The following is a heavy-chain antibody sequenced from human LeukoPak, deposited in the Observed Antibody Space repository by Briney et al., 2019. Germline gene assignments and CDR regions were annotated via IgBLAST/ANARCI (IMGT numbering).Heavy chain of an antibody. V-gene: IGHV1-2*02. D-gene: IGHD3-10*01. CDR2: INPNSGDN. Sequence: ASVKVSCKASGYGFSDYYMHWVRQAPGQGLEYMGWINPNSGDNSCAQKFQGRVSMTRDTSITTLYMELTSLRSDDTAVYYCASVTMVRGPHFDYWGQGTLVTVSS. CDR1: GYGFSDYY. J-gene: IGHJ4*02. CDR3: ASVTMVRGPHFDY.